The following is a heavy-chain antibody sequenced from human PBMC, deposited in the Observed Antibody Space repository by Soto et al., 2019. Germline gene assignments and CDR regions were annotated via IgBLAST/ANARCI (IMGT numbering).Heavy chain of an antibody. V-gene: IGHV4-38-2*01. CDR3: ARTIAVAGSLYFDY. D-gene: IGHD6-19*01. J-gene: IGHJ4*02. CDR1: GYSISSGYY. CDR2: IYHSGST. Sequence: SETLSLTCAVSGYSISSGYYWGWIRQPPGKGLEWIGSIYHSGSTYYNPSLKSRVTISVDTSKNQFSLKLSSVTAADTAVYYCARTIAVAGSLYFDYRGQGTLVTVSS.